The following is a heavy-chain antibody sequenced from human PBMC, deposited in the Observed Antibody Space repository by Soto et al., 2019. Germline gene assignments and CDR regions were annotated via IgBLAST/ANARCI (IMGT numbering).Heavy chain of an antibody. V-gene: IGHV4-4*07. J-gene: IGHJ5*02. CDR3: VRDGTKTLRDWFEP. D-gene: IGHD1-1*01. CDR1: GASISGFY. CDR2: IYATGTT. Sequence: SETLSLTCTVSGASISGFYWSWIRKSAGKGLEWIGRIYATGTTDYNPSLKSRVMMSVDTSKKQFSLKLRSVTAADTAVYYCVRDGTKTLRDWFEPWGQGISVTVSS.